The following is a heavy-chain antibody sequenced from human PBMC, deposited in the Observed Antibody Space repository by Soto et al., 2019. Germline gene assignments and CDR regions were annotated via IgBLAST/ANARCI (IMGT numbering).Heavy chain of an antibody. CDR2: TYYRSKWYN. D-gene: IGHD2-15*01. CDR1: GDSVSLNSAA. CDR3: ARDPRRQAAPDAFDI. V-gene: IGHV6-1*01. Sequence: PSQTLSLTCAISGDSVSLNSAAWNWIRQSPSRGLEWLGRTYYRSKWYNDYAVSVKSRITINPDTSMNQFSLQLDSVTPEDTAVYYCARDPRRQAAPDAFDIWGQGTMVTVSS. J-gene: IGHJ3*02.